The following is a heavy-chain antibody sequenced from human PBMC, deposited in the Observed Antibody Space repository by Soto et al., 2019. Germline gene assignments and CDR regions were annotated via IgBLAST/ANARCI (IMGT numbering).Heavy chain of an antibody. D-gene: IGHD2-15*01. CDR2: IIPIFGTA. CDR1: GGTFSSYA. V-gene: IGHV1-69*13. Sequence: GASVKVSCKASGGTFSSYAISWVRQAPGQGLEWMGGIIPIFGTANYAQKFQGRVTITADESTSTAYMELSSLRSEATAVYYCARRGYCSGGSCPTRLKFYYYYSGMDVWGKGTTVTVPS. CDR3: ARRGYCSGGSCPTRLKFYYYYSGMDV. J-gene: IGHJ6*04.